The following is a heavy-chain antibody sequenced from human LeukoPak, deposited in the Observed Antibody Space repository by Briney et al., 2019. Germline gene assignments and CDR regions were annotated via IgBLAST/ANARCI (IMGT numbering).Heavy chain of an antibody. CDR3: AKDLYSSGWNDAFDI. J-gene: IGHJ3*02. V-gene: IGHV3-21*04. Sequence: GGSLRLSCAASGFTFSSYSMNWVRQAPGKGLEWVSSISSSSSYIYYADSVKGRFTIPRDNAKNSLYLQMNSLRAEDTAVYYCAKDLYSSGWNDAFDIWGQGTMVTVSS. CDR2: ISSSSSYI. CDR1: GFTFSSYS. D-gene: IGHD6-19*01.